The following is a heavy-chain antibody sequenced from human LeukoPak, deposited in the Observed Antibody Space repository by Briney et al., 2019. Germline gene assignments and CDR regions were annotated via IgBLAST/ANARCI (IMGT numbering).Heavy chain of an antibody. D-gene: IGHD5-18*01. CDR1: GFTFTTYG. Sequence: GGTLRFSCAASGFTFTTYGMNWVRQAPGKGLEWVSGVTPSGDPTYYADSVKGRFIISRDNSKNTMYLQMNSLRAEDTGVYYCAKDSGWIQFIDWGQGTPVTVSS. CDR2: VTPSGDPT. V-gene: IGHV3-23*01. CDR3: AKDSGWIQFID. J-gene: IGHJ4*02.